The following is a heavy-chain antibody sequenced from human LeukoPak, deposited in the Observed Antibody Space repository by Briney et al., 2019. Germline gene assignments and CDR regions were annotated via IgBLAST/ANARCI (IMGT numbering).Heavy chain of an antibody. CDR2: IYYSGST. V-gene: IGHV4-59*01. CDR3: ARGRDGYNWGPGRGYYYYMDV. CDR1: GGSISSYY. D-gene: IGHD5-24*01. Sequence: SETLSLTCTVSGGSISSYYWSWIRQPPGKGLEWIGYIYYSGSTNYNPSLKSRVTISVDTSKNQFSLKLSPVTAADTAVYYCARGRDGYNWGPGRGYYYYMDVWGKGTTVTVSS. J-gene: IGHJ6*03.